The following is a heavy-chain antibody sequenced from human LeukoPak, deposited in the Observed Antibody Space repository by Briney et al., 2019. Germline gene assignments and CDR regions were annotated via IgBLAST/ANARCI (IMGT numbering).Heavy chain of an antibody. CDR1: GYSISSGYY. CDR3: ARGRGGTMVRGVIVWFDP. Sequence: SETLSLTCTVSGYSISSGYYWGWIRQPPGKGLEWIGSIYHNGNTFYNPSLKSRITISVDTSKNQFSLKLSSVTAADTAVYYCARGRGGTMVRGVIVWFDPWGQGTLVTVSS. CDR2: IYHNGNT. D-gene: IGHD3-10*01. V-gene: IGHV4-38-2*02. J-gene: IGHJ5*02.